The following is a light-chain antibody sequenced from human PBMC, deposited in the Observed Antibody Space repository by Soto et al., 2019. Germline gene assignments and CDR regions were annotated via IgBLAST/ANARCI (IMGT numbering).Light chain of an antibody. Sequence: EIVLTQSPGTLSLSPGERATLSCRAGQSVSSSYLAWYQQKPGQAPRLLIYDASTRATGIPARFSGSGSGTDFTLTISGLQSEDFAVYYCQQYNNWPQTFGQGTKVDIK. V-gene: IGKV3-15*01. CDR3: QQYNNWPQT. CDR1: QSVSSSY. CDR2: DAS. J-gene: IGKJ1*01.